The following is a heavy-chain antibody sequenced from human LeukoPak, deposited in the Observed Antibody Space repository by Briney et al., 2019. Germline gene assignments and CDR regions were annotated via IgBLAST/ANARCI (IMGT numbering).Heavy chain of an antibody. D-gene: IGHD5-24*01. CDR3: VRGDGGVDYYYGMDV. J-gene: IGHJ6*02. CDR1: GGSISSSSYY. Sequence: SETLSLTCTVSGGSISSSSYYWGWIRQPPGKGLEWIGSIYYSGSTYYNPSLKSRVTISVDTSKNQFSLKLSSVTAADTAVYYCVRGDGGVDYYYGMDVWGQGTTVTVSS. V-gene: IGHV4-39*01. CDR2: IYYSGST.